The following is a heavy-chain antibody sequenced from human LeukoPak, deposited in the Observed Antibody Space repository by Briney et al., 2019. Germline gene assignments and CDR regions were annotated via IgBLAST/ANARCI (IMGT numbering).Heavy chain of an antibody. D-gene: IGHD6-13*01. CDR2: IGSSSSYI. J-gene: IGHJ4*02. V-gene: IGHV3-21*01. Sequence: GGPLRLSCAASGFTFSSYSMNGVRQAPGKGLEWASSIGSSSSYIYYADSVKGRFTISRDNAKNSLYLQMNSLRAEDTAVYYCARLGSSWYFDYWGQGTLVTVSS. CDR3: ARLGSSWYFDY. CDR1: GFTFSSYS.